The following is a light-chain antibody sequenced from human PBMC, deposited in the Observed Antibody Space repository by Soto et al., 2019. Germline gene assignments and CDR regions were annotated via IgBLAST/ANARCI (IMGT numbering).Light chain of an antibody. Sequence: EIVLTQSPATLSLSPGERATLSCRASQSVSSYLAWYQQKPGQAPRLLIYDASNRATGIPARFSGSGSGTDFTLTISSLEPEDFAVYYCQQRRIWPLTVGGGTKVEIK. CDR1: QSVSSY. CDR3: QQRRIWPLT. V-gene: IGKV3-11*01. J-gene: IGKJ4*01. CDR2: DAS.